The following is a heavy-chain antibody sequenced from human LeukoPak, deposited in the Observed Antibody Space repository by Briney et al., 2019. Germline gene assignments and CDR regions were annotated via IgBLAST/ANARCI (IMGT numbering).Heavy chain of an antibody. CDR1: GGSISSSSYY. D-gene: IGHD3-10*01. V-gene: IGHV4-39*07. Sequence: PSETLSLTCTVSGGSISSSSYYWGWLRQPPGKGLEWIGSIYYSGSTYYNPSLKSRVTISVDTSKNQFSLKLSSVTAADTAVYYCARGLYYYGSGSYYNTPDAFDIWGQGTMVTVSS. CDR2: IYYSGST. J-gene: IGHJ3*02. CDR3: ARGLYYYGSGSYYNTPDAFDI.